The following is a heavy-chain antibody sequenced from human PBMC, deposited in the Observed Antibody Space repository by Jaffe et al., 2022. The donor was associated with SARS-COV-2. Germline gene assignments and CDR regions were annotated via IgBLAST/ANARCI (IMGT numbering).Heavy chain of an antibody. V-gene: IGHV3-23*04. CDR3: AKRGAVAGLWRYFQD. CDR1: GFTFSSNG. CDR2: FGGSGNT. D-gene: IGHD6-19*01. Sequence: EVQLVESGGGLVQPGGSLRLSCAASGFTFSSNGMSWVRQAPGKGLEWVSTFGGSGNTYYADAVRGRFTISRDSSKNTLYLQMNSLRAEDTAVYYCAKRGAVAGLWRYFQDWGQGTLVTVSS. J-gene: IGHJ1*01.